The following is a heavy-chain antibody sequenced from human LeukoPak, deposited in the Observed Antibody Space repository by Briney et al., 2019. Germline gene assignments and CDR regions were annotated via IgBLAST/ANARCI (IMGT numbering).Heavy chain of an antibody. Sequence: HPGGSLRLSCAASGFTFSGPAMHWVRQASGKGLEWVGRIRNKANSYATTYAASVKGRFTISRDDSENTAYLQMNSLKAEDTAVYYCARSSDSSTNWFDPWGQGTLVTVSS. V-gene: IGHV3-73*01. J-gene: IGHJ5*02. CDR1: GFTFSGPA. CDR3: ARSSDSSTNWFDP. D-gene: IGHD6-13*01. CDR2: IRNKANSYAT.